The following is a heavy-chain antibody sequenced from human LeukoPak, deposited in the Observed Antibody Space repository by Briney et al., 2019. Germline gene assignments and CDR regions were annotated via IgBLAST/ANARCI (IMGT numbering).Heavy chain of an antibody. CDR3: ARAIASSGSRLFDY. CDR1: GGSICSGDYY. Sequence: SETLSLTCTVSGGSICSGDYYWSWIRQPPGKGLEWIGYIYYSGSTYYNPSLKSRVTISLDTSKSQFSLRLTSVTAADTAVYYCARAIASSGSRLFDYWGQGTLVTVSS. J-gene: IGHJ4*02. V-gene: IGHV4-30-4*01. D-gene: IGHD3-10*01. CDR2: IYYSGST.